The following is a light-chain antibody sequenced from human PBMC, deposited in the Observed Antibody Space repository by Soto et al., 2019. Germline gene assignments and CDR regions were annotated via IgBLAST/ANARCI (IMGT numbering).Light chain of an antibody. Sequence: GTSSDVGGYNYVSWYQQHPGKAPKLMTYDVSNRPSGVSNRFSGSKSGNTASLTISGLQAEDEADYYCSSYTSSSTLYVFCTGTKV. J-gene: IGLJ1*01. V-gene: IGLV2-14*04. CDR3: SSYTSSSTLYV. CDR2: DVS. CDR1: SSDVGGYNY.